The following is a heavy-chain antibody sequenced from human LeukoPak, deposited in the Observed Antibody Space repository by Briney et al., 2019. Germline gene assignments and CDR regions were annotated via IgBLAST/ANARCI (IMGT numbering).Heavy chain of an antibody. CDR2: ISYDGSNK. V-gene: IGHV3-30-3*02. Sequence: GGSLRLSCAASGFTFSSYAMHWVRQAPGKGLEWVAVISYDGSNKYYADSVKGRFTISRDNSRNTLYLQMNSLRVEDTAMYFCATLPVRTIGTTSDYWGQGILVTVSS. CDR3: ATLPVRTIGTTSDY. D-gene: IGHD1-1*01. CDR1: GFTFSSYA. J-gene: IGHJ4*02.